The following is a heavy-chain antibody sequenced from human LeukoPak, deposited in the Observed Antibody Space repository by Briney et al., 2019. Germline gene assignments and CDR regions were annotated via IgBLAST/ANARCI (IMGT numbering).Heavy chain of an antibody. Sequence: SETPSLTCAVYGGSFSGYYWSWIRQPPGKGLEWIGEINHSGSTNYNPSLKSRVTISVDTSKNQFSLKLSSVTAADTAVYYCARGRLYFFWGQGTLVTVSS. D-gene: IGHD3-3*01. J-gene: IGHJ4*02. CDR2: INHSGST. CDR3: ARGRLYFF. V-gene: IGHV4-34*01. CDR1: GGSFSGYY.